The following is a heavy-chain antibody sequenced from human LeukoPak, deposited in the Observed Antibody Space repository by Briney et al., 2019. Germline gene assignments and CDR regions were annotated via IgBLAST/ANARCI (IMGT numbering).Heavy chain of an antibody. D-gene: IGHD2-15*01. CDR1: AFTFSTYW. V-gene: IGHV3-7*01. Sequence: PGGSLRLSCAASAFTFSTYWMSWVRQAPGKGPEWVANIKEDGSVKYYVNSVKGRFTISRDNAKNSLYLQMNSLRAEDTAVYYCARGWQPLMGDALDIWGQGTMVTVSS. CDR3: ARGWQPLMGDALDI. J-gene: IGHJ3*02. CDR2: IKEDGSVK.